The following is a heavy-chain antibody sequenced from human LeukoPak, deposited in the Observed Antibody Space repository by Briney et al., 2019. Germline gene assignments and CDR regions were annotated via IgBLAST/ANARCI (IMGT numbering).Heavy chain of an antibody. CDR3: ARANYYDSSGYSLHFDY. Sequence: SETLSLTCAVSGGSNSSGGYSWSWIRQPPGKDLEWLGYIYHSGSTYYNPSLKSRVTISVDRSKNQFSLKLSSVTAADTAVYYCARANYYDSSGYSLHFDYWGQGTLVTVSS. J-gene: IGHJ4*02. CDR1: GGSNSSGGYS. D-gene: IGHD3-22*01. V-gene: IGHV4-30-2*01. CDR2: IYHSGST.